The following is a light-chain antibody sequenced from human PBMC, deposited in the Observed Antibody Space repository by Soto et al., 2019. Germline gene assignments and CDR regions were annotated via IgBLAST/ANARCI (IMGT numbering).Light chain of an antibody. V-gene: IGKV3-15*01. CDR2: GAS. Sequence: IVMPHSPATLSVSPGERDTLSFRSSQSVSSNLAWYQQKPGQAPRLLIYGASTRATGIPARFSGSGSGTEFTLTIRSLQSEDFAVYYCQQYNNWPPWTCGKGHKGDIK. CDR1: QSVSSN. J-gene: IGKJ1*01. CDR3: QQYNNWPPWT.